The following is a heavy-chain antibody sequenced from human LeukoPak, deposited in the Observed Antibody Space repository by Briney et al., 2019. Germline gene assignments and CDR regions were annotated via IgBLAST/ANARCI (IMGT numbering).Heavy chain of an antibody. J-gene: IGHJ4*02. CDR1: GGSISSYY. CDR3: ARERFLEWSEKGAQYYFDY. CDR2: IYYSGST. Sequence: PSETLSLTCTVSGGSISSYYWSWIQQPPGKGLEWIGYIYYSGSTNYNPSLKSRVTISVDTSKNQFSLKLSSVTAADTAVYYCARERFLEWSEKGAQYYFDYWGQGTLVTVSS. V-gene: IGHV4-59*01. D-gene: IGHD3-3*01.